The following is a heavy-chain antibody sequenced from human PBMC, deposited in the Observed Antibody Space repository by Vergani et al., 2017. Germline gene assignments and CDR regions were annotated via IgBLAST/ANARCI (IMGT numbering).Heavy chain of an antibody. Sequence: EVQLVESGGGLVKPGGSLRLSCAASGFTFINAWMTWVRQAPGKGLEWVGRIKSKTDGGTTYYAAPVKGKFTISRDDSKNTLYLQMNSLRAEDTAVYYCAKLPSGRIVGPLYYFDSWGQGTLVTVSS. CDR3: AKLPSGRIVGPLYYFDS. V-gene: IGHV3-15*01. CDR2: IKSKTDGGTT. CDR1: GFTFINAW. J-gene: IGHJ4*02. D-gene: IGHD1-26*01.